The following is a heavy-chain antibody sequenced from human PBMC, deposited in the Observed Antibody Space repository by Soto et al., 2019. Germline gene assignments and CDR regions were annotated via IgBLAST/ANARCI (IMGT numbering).Heavy chain of an antibody. CDR1: GYTFISHG. Sequence: QVQLVQSGVEVKKPGASVKVSCKASGYTFISHGISWVRQAPGQGLEWMGWISGKNGNTNYAQKLQGRVTLPTDTSTGTAYMELRSLRSDDTAVYYCARVSSSIVVVPDYGMDVWGQGTTVTVSS. J-gene: IGHJ6*02. CDR2: ISGKNGNT. V-gene: IGHV1-18*04. CDR3: ARVSSSIVVVPDYGMDV. D-gene: IGHD2-15*01.